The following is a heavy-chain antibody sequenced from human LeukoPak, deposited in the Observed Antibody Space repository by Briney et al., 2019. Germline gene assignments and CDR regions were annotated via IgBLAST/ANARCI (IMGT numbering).Heavy chain of an antibody. CDR2: INPNSGGT. CDR3: ARERRRLVGFDP. J-gene: IGHJ5*02. CDR1: GYTFTSYY. V-gene: IGHV1-2*02. Sequence: ASVKVSRKTSGYTFTSYYIHWVRQAPGQGLEWMGWINPNSGGTYYAQKFQGRVTMTRDTSISTAYMELSRLRSDDTAVYYCARERRRLVGFDPWGQGTLVTVSA.